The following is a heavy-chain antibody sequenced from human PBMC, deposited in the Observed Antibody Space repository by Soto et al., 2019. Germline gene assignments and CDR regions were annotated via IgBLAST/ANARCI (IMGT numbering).Heavy chain of an antibody. Sequence: PGVSLRLSCAASGFTFRAYLMSWVRQAPGQGLDWVANINQDGSVEYYADSVQGRFTISRDNAKNSLYLRMNSLRAEDTDVYYCETYHDEDWESERHRYWCHGNLVTVS. CDR1: GFTFRAYL. V-gene: IGHV3-7*01. CDR2: INQDGSVE. D-gene: IGHD3-16*01. CDR3: ETYHDEDWESERHRY. J-gene: IGHJ4*01.